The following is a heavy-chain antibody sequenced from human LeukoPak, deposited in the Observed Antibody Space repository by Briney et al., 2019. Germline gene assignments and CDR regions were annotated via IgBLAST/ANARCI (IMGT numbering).Heavy chain of an antibody. CDR2: IYPDDSDT. D-gene: IGHD4-11*01. CDR1: GYKFTNYW. J-gene: IGHJ5*02. V-gene: IGHV5-51*01. CDR3: ARHVTTVTTSWFDP. Sequence: GESLKISCKGSGYKFTNYWIAWVRQMPGKGLEWMGMIYPDDSDTRYSPSFQGHVTISADRSISTAYLQWNSLKASDTAMYYCARHVTTVTTSWFDPWGQGTLVTVSS.